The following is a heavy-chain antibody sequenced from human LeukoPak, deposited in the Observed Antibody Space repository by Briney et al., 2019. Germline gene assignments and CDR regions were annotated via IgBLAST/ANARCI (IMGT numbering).Heavy chain of an antibody. CDR3: ARGGLRGRSGYYPFDS. V-gene: IGHV4-30-2*01. CDR1: GGSISSGDYS. Sequence: SQTLSLTCAVSGGSISSGDYSWSWIRQPPGKGLEWIGYIYHSGSTYYKPSLKSRVSISVDRSKNQFSLKLSSVTAADTAVCYCARGGLRGRSGYYPFDSWGQGTLVTVSS. D-gene: IGHD3-22*01. CDR2: IYHSGST. J-gene: IGHJ4*02.